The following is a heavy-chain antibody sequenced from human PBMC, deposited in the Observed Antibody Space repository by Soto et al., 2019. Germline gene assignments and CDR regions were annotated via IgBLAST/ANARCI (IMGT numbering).Heavy chain of an antibody. V-gene: IGHV1-18*01. D-gene: IGHD3-22*01. J-gene: IGHJ4*02. CDR3: VRDHYYDNSGPLDY. Sequence: QVHLVQSGGEIKKPGASVKVSCKASGYMFTNYGINWVRQAPGQGLEWMGWISGYSGKTKYAQKFQGRVSLTTDKSTTTAYMELKSLRSDDTAIYYCVRDHYYDNSGPLDYWGQGTLVTVSS. CDR1: GYMFTNYG. CDR2: ISGYSGKT.